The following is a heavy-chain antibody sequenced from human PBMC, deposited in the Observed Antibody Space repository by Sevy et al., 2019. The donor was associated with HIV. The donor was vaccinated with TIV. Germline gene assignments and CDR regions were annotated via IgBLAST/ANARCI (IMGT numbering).Heavy chain of an antibody. CDR2: IHHSGST. V-gene: IGHV4-34*01. D-gene: IGHD5-18*01. J-gene: IGHJ4*02. CDR1: GGSFSGYY. Sequence: SETLSLTCAVYGGSFSGYYWSWIRQPPGKGLEWIGEIHHSGSTNYNPSLKSRVTISVDTSKNQFSLKLSSVTAADTAVYYCATLVDTAMALDYWGQGTLVTVSS. CDR3: ATLVDTAMALDY.